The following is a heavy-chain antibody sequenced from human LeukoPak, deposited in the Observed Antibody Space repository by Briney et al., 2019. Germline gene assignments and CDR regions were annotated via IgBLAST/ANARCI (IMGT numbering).Heavy chain of an antibody. Sequence: ASVKVSCKASGYTFTAYYVHWVRQAPGQGLEWIGWINPNTGDTNYAPKFQGRVTMIKDTSTNSAYMELNKLTSDDTAVYYCGKGNKSFDPWGQGTLVTVSS. CDR2: INPNTGDT. V-gene: IGHV1-2*02. J-gene: IGHJ5*02. CDR3: GKGNKSFDP. CDR1: GYTFTAYY.